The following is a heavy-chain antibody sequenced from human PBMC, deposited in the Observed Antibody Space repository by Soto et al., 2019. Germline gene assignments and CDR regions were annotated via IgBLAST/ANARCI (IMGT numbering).Heavy chain of an antibody. Sequence: SETLSLTCTVSGGSISSYYWSWIRQPPGKGLEWIGYIYYSGSTNYNPSLKSRVTISVDTSKNQFSLKLSSVTAADTAVYYCATVYCSSTSCPYYYYGMDVWGQGTTVTVSS. CDR1: GGSISSYY. J-gene: IGHJ6*02. D-gene: IGHD2-2*01. CDR2: IYYSGST. CDR3: ATVYCSSTSCPYYYYGMDV. V-gene: IGHV4-59*01.